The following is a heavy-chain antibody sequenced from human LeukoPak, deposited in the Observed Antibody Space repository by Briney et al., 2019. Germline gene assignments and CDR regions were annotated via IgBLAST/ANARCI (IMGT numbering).Heavy chain of an antibody. D-gene: IGHD1-26*01. CDR2: FDPEDGET. CDR3: ATDSKSVGATRGDFDY. J-gene: IGHJ4*02. Sequence: ASVKVSCKASGYTFTGYYMHWVRQAPGKGLEWMGGFDPEDGETIYAQKFQGRVTMTEDTSTDTAYMELSSLRSEDTAVYYCATDSKSVGATRGDFDYWGQGTLVTVSS. CDR1: GYTFTGYY. V-gene: IGHV1-24*01.